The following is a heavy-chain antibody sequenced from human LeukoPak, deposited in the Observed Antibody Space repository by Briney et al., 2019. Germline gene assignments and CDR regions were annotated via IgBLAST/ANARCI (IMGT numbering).Heavy chain of an antibody. Sequence: ASVKVSCKACGYTFTSYAMHWVRQAPGQRLEWMGWINAGNGNTKYSQKFQGRVTITRDTFASTAYMELSSLRSEDTAVYYCAREFTFGGVIVRDPFDIWGQGTMVTVSS. CDR3: AREFTFGGVIVRDPFDI. J-gene: IGHJ3*02. V-gene: IGHV1-3*01. CDR1: GYTFTSYA. CDR2: INAGNGNT. D-gene: IGHD3-16*02.